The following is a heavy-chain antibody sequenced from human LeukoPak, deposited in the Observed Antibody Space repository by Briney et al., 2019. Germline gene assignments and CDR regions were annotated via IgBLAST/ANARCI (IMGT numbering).Heavy chain of an antibody. J-gene: IGHJ4*02. CDR1: GGTFSTYT. CDR2: VIPIFGTA. Sequence: ASVKVSCKASGGTFSTYTVNWVRQAPGQGLEWMGGVIPIFGTANYAQKFQGRVTITADESTSTAYMELSSLRSEDTAVYYCASAGGTMTTRVSDLDYWGQGTLVTVSS. D-gene: IGHD4-17*01. V-gene: IGHV1-69*13. CDR3: ASAGGTMTTRVSDLDY.